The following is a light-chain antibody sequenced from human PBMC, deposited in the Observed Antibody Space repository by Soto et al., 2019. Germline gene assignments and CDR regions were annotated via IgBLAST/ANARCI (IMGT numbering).Light chain of an antibody. V-gene: IGKV3-11*01. Sequence: EIVLTQSPATLSLSPGERATLSCRASQSVNNYLAWYQQKPGQAPRLHIYDASNRATGIPARFSGSGSGTDFTLSIISLEPEHFAVFYCHQCQTWSTGMCTFGQGTKLEIK. CDR2: DAS. CDR3: HQCQTWSTGMCT. CDR1: QSVNNY. J-gene: IGKJ2*02.